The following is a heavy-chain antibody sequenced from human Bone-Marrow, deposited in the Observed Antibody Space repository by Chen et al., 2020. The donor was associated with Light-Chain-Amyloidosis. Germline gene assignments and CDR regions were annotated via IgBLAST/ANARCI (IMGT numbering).Heavy chain of an antibody. CDR2: ISSYNANT. CDR3: ARAAPVSSSDLDY. Sequence: QVPLLQSGAEVKKPGASVKVSCKASGSSFSSDGISWVRKSPGQGLEWVGWISSYNANTLFAQNFHGRFTLTTDTSTSTAYMELGSLRSDDTAVYYCARAAPVSSSDLDYWGQGTLVTVSS. V-gene: IGHV1-18*04. CDR1: GSSFSSDG. J-gene: IGHJ4*02.